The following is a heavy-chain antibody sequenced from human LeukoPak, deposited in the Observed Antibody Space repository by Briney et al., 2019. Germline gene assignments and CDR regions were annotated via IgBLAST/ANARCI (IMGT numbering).Heavy chain of an antibody. J-gene: IGHJ4*02. V-gene: IGHV1-2*02. D-gene: IGHD6-25*01. Sequence: GASVKVSCKPSGYIFTGYYLHWVGQAPGQGLEWMGWINPNTGATIYAEKFQGRVTITRDKSIDTAYMEMRSLRSDDTAVYSSARAPVRSGCPRPWYFEFWGQGTLITVSS. CDR1: GYIFTGYY. CDR3: ARAPVRSGCPRPWYFEF. CDR2: INPNTGAT.